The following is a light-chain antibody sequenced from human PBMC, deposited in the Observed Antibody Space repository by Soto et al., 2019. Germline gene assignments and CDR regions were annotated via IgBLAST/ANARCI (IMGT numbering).Light chain of an antibody. Sequence: QSALTQPASVSGSPGQSITISCTGTSSDVGGYNYVSWYQQHPGKAPKLMIYEVSNRPSGVSKRFSGSKSGNTASLTISGLQDEDEADYYCSSYTSTSTRVFGTGTKLTVL. CDR3: SSYTSTSTRV. CDR2: EVS. V-gene: IGLV2-14*01. CDR1: SSDVGGYNY. J-gene: IGLJ1*01.